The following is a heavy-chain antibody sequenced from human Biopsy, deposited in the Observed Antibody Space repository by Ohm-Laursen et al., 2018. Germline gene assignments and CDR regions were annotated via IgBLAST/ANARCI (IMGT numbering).Heavy chain of an antibody. CDR2: INEVSSHI. CDR1: GFTFSSFS. D-gene: IGHD6-19*01. Sequence: LSLTCAASGFTFSSFSMNWVRQAPGKGLEWISYINEVSSHIYDADSVKGRITVARDIAKNSLYLQMNSPRADDSAVYFCARGQPALSGGGSWFDSWGQGTLVIVSS. V-gene: IGHV3-21*01. CDR3: ARGQPALSGGGSWFDS. J-gene: IGHJ5*01.